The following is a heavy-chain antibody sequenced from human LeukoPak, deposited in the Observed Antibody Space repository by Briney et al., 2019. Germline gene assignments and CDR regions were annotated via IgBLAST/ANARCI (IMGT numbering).Heavy chain of an antibody. D-gene: IGHD6-13*01. Sequence: GGSLRLSCAASGFTFSSYAMNWVRQAPGKGLGWVSAISGGADSAYYADSVKGRFTISRDNSKNTLYLQMNSLRVEDTAVYYCAKGSSWHRLDMWGQGTMVTVSS. J-gene: IGHJ3*02. CDR2: ISGGADSA. CDR1: GFTFSSYA. CDR3: AKGSSWHRLDM. V-gene: IGHV3-23*01.